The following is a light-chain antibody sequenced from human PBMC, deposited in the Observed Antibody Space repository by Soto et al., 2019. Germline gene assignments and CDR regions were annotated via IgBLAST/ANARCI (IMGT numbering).Light chain of an antibody. J-gene: IGKJ3*01. V-gene: IGKV3-20*01. Sequence: EIVLTQSPGTLSLSPGERATLSCRASQSVSSSYLAWYQQKPGQAPRRLIYGASSRATGIPDRFSGSGSGTDFTLTISRLEPEDFAVYYCQQYGSSPPTFGPGTKVDIK. CDR3: QQYGSSPPT. CDR2: GAS. CDR1: QSVSSSY.